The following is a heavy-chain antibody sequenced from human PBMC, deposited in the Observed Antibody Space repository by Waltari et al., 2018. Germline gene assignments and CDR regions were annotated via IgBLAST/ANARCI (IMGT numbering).Heavy chain of an antibody. J-gene: IGHJ6*02. D-gene: IGHD2-21*01. Sequence: QVQLVQSGAEVKKPGASVKISCKTSEYTFASSYVHWVRQAPEQGLEWMGIINPSGGSTIDAQRFQGRVTMTRDTSTSTVYMELSSLKSEDTAVYYCATDTGALWMDVWGQGTTVTVSS. CDR1: EYTFASSY. V-gene: IGHV1-46*01. CDR2: INPSGGST. CDR3: ATDTGALWMDV.